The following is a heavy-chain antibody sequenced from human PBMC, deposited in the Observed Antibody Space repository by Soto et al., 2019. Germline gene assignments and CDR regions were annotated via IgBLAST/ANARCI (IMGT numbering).Heavy chain of an antibody. CDR1: GGSFSGYY. CDR2: INHSGST. D-gene: IGHD6-19*01. V-gene: IGHV4-34*01. J-gene: IGHJ6*02. CDR3: ARGLEYSSGWGYYYYYGMDV. Sequence: SETLSLTCAVSGGSFSGYYWSWIRQPPGKGLEWIGEINHSGSTNYNPSLKSRVTISVDTSKNQFSLKLSSVTAADTAVYYCARGLEYSSGWGYYYYYGMDVWGQGTTVTVSS.